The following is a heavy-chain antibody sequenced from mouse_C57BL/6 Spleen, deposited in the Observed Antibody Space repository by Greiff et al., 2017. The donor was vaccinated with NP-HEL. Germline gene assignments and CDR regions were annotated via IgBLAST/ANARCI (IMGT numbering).Heavy chain of an antibody. CDR1: GFTFSDYG. J-gene: IGHJ2*01. Sequence: EVHLVESGGGLVKPGGSLKLSCAASGFTFSDYGMHWVRQAPEKGLEWVAYISSGSSTIYYADTVKGRFTISRDNAKNTLFLQMTSLRSEDTAMYYGARGYYGSSYYFDYWGQSTTLTVSS. CDR2: ISSGSSTI. V-gene: IGHV5-17*01. D-gene: IGHD1-1*01. CDR3: ARGYYGSSYYFDY.